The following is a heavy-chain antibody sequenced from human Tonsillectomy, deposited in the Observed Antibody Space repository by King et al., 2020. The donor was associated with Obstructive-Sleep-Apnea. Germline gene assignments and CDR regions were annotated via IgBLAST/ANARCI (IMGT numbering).Heavy chain of an antibody. V-gene: IGHV5-10-1*03. CDR3: ARHWDSSSSEGVFDY. D-gene: IGHD6-6*01. Sequence: VQLVESGAEVKKPGESLRISCKVSGYSFTKNWITWVRQMPGKGLEWMGRIDPSDCYTNYSPSFQGHVTISADKSISTAYLQWSSLKASDTAMYYCARHWDSSSSEGVFDYWGQGTLVTVSS. J-gene: IGHJ4*02. CDR1: GYSFTKNW. CDR2: IDPSDCYT.